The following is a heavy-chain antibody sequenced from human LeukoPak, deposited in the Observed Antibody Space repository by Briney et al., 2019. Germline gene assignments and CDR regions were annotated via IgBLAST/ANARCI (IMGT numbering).Heavy chain of an antibody. Sequence: GGSLRLSCAASGFTFSSYAMSWVRQAPGKGLEWVSLISGSGGSTYYADSVKGRFTISRDNAKNSLYLQMNSLRAEDTAVYYCASIVYSGYDSNDYWGQGTLVTVSS. J-gene: IGHJ4*02. V-gene: IGHV3-23*01. CDR3: ASIVYSGYDSNDY. CDR2: ISGSGGST. D-gene: IGHD5-12*01. CDR1: GFTFSSYA.